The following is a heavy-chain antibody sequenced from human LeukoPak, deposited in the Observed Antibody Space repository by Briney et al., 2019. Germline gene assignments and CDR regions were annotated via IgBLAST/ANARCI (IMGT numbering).Heavy chain of an antibody. CDR3: ARVLRGSSGWTPFDF. D-gene: IGHD6-19*01. Sequence: RPSETLSLTCTVSGGSISSSSYYWGWIRQPPGKGLEWIGSIYYSGSTYYNPSLKSRVTISVDTSKNQFSLKLSSVTAADTAVYYCARVLRGSSGWTPFDFWGQGTLVTVSS. CDR2: IYYSGST. J-gene: IGHJ4*02. V-gene: IGHV4-39*01. CDR1: GGSISSSSYY.